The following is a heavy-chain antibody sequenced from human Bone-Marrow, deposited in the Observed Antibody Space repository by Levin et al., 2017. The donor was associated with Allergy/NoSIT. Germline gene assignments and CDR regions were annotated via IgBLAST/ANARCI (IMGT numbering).Heavy chain of an antibody. D-gene: IGHD6-19*01. CDR3: ASEGGDKYDSGWLTD. CDR2: IFYTGST. Sequence: ASETLSLTCTVSGGSISSNAYYWGWIRQPPGKGLEWIGNIFYTGSTDYNPSLKSRVTISVDTSKNQFSLRLRSVTAADTAVYFCASEGGDKYDSGWLTDWGQGSLVTGSS. V-gene: IGHV4-39*01. CDR1: GGSISSNAYY. J-gene: IGHJ4*02.